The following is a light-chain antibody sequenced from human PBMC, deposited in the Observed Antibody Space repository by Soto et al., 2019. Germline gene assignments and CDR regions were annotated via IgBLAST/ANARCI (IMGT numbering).Light chain of an antibody. Sequence: EIVLTQSPATLSLSPGERATVSCRASQSVSSYLAWYQQKPGQAPRLLIYDASNRATGIPARFSGSGSGTDFTLTISSLAPEDSAVYYCQQRSNWPPITFGQGTRLEI. CDR1: QSVSSY. J-gene: IGKJ5*01. CDR2: DAS. CDR3: QQRSNWPPIT. V-gene: IGKV3-11*01.